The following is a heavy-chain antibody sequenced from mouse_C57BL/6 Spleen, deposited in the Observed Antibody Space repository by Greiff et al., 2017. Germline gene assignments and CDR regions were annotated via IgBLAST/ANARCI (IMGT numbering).Heavy chain of an antibody. CDR3: ARADYGPYAMDY. V-gene: IGHV3-6*01. Sequence: VQLQQSGPGLVKPSQSLSLTCSVTGYSITSGYYWNWIRQFPGNKLEWMGYISYDGSNNYNPSLKNRISITRDTSKNQFFLKLNSVTTEDTSTYYCARADYGPYAMDYWGQGTSVTVSS. D-gene: IGHD1-1*02. CDR1: GYSITSGYY. J-gene: IGHJ4*01. CDR2: ISYDGSN.